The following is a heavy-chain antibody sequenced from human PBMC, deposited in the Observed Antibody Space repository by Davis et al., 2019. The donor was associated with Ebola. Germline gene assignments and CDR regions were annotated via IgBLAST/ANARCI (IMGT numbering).Heavy chain of an antibody. D-gene: IGHD4-11*01. CDR3: ARGTPGVSTFFFVDS. Sequence: SETLSLTCAVYGGSFSGYYWSWIRQPPGKGLEWIGEINHSGSTNYNPSLKSRVTISVDTSKNQFSLKLSSVTAADTAVYYCARGTPGVSTFFFVDSWGQGTPVTVSS. J-gene: IGHJ4*02. V-gene: IGHV4-34*01. CDR1: GGSFSGYY. CDR2: INHSGST.